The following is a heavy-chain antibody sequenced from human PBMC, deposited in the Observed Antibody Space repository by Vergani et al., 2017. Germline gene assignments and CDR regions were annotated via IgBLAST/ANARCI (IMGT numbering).Heavy chain of an antibody. V-gene: IGHV3-53*01. CDR2: IYSGGST. CDR3: ARSLWDSSGYFDY. Sequence: EVQLVESGGGLVQPGGSLRLSCAASGFTVSSNYMSWVRQAPGKGLEWVSVIYSGGSTYYADSVKGRFTISRDNAKNSLYLQMNSLGAEDTAVYYCARSLWDSSGYFDYWGQGTLVTVSS. CDR1: GFTVSSNY. D-gene: IGHD3-22*01. J-gene: IGHJ4*02.